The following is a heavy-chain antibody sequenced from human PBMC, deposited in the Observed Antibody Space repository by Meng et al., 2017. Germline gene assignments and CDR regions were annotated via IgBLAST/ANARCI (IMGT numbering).Heavy chain of an antibody. CDR2: IIPILGIA. J-gene: IGHJ4*02. CDR3: ARDYREYCSGGSCYYFNY. D-gene: IGHD2-15*01. CDR1: VGTFSSYT. Sequence: VHMGREGKTPGYLGKASCKASVGTFSSYTISWVRQAPGQGLEWMGRIIPILGIANYAQKFQGRVTITADKSTSTAYMELSSLRSEDTAVYYCARDYREYCSGGSCYYFNYWGQGTLVTVSS. V-gene: IGHV1-69*04.